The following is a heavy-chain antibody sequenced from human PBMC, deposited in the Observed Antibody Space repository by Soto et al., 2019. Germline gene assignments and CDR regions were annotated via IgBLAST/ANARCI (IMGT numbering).Heavy chain of an antibody. J-gene: IGHJ6*02. CDR2: ISGGGGGT. CDR1: GFSFSNYA. V-gene: IGHV3-23*01. D-gene: IGHD3-10*01. CDR3: AKDRGSGSYAANYYYYGMDV. Sequence: HPGGSLRLSCAASGFSFSNYAMNWVRQAPGKGLEWVSGISGGGGGTYYADSVKGRFIISRDNSKNTVYLQMNSLRAEDTALYYCAKDRGSGSYAANYYYYGMDVWGQGTTVTVSS.